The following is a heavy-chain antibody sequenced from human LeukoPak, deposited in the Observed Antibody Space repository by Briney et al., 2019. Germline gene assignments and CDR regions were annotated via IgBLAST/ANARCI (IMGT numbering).Heavy chain of an antibody. CDR1: GYTFTSYG. D-gene: IGHD2-2*01. Sequence: ASVKVSCKASGYTFTSYGISWVRQAPGQGLEWMGWISAYNGNTNYAQKLQGRVTMTTDTSTSTAYMEPRSLRSDDTAVYYCARDQIVVVPGDSSSSDYYYYYGMDVWGQGTTVTVSS. J-gene: IGHJ6*02. CDR3: ARDQIVVVPGDSSSSDYYYYYGMDV. V-gene: IGHV1-18*01. CDR2: ISAYNGNT.